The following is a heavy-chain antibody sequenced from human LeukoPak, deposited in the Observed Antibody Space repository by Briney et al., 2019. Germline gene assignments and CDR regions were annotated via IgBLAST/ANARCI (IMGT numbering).Heavy chain of an antibody. CDR3: ARNEDY. Sequence: SETLSLTCAVYGGSFSGYYWSWIRQPPGKELEWIGEINHSGSTNYNPSLKSRVTISVDTSKNQFSLKLSSVTAADTAVYYCARNEDYWGQGTLVTVSS. CDR1: GGSFSGYY. V-gene: IGHV4-34*01. CDR2: INHSGST. J-gene: IGHJ4*02. D-gene: IGHD1-1*01.